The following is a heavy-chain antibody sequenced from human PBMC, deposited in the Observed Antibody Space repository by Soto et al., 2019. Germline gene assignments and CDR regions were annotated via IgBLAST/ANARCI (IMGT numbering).Heavy chain of an antibody. Sequence: PSETLSLTCTVSGGSVSSGSYYWSWTRQPPGKGLEWIGYIYYSGSTNYNPSLKSRVTISVDTSKNQFSLKLSSVTAADTAVYYCVSSDSSGFSNNWFDPWGQGTLVTVSS. J-gene: IGHJ5*02. CDR1: GGSVSSGSYY. CDR3: VSSDSSGFSNNWFDP. D-gene: IGHD3-22*01. V-gene: IGHV4-61*01. CDR2: IYYSGST.